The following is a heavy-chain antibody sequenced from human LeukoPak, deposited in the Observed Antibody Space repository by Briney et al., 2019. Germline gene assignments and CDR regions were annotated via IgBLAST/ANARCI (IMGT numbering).Heavy chain of an antibody. CDR1: GYDFANYW. CDR3: ARQGCSGGSCFDVDY. Sequence: ASLKISCKGSGYDFANYWIGWVRQMPGKGLEWMGIIYPGDSDTRYVLSFQGQVTFSADKSISTAYLQWSSLKASDTAMYYCARQGCSGGSCFDVDYWGQGTLVTVSS. D-gene: IGHD2-15*01. CDR2: IYPGDSDT. V-gene: IGHV5-51*01. J-gene: IGHJ4*02.